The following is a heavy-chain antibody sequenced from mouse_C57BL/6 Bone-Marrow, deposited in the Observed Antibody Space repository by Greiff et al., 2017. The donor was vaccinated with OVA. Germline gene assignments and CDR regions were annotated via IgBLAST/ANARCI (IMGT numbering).Heavy chain of an antibody. V-gene: IGHV6-6*01. D-gene: IGHD1-1*01. CDR1: GFTFSDAW. Sequence: EVQGVESGGGLVQPGGSMKLSCAASGFTFSDAWMDWVRQSPEKGLEWVAEIRNKANNHATYYAESVKGRFTISRDDSKSSVYLQMNSLRAEDTGIYYCTRALGSSYVAYWGQGTLVTVSA. CDR2: IRNKANNHAT. J-gene: IGHJ3*01. CDR3: TRALGSSYVAY.